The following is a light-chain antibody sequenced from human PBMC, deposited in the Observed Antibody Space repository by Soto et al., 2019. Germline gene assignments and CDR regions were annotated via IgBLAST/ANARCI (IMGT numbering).Light chain of an antibody. Sequence: EIVMTQSPATLSVSPGERATLSCWASQSVSSNLAWYQQKPGQAPRLLIYGASTRATGIPARFSGSGSGTEFPLTISSLQSEDFAVYYCQQYNDWPPLTFGGGTKVEIK. CDR1: QSVSSN. V-gene: IGKV3-15*01. CDR3: QQYNDWPPLT. J-gene: IGKJ4*01. CDR2: GAS.